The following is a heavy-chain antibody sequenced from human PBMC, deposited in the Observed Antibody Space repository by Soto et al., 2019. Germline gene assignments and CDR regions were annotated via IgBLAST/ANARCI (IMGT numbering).Heavy chain of an antibody. D-gene: IGHD1-1*01. CDR3: ATELNDTQAFHI. CDR2: IWNDGSNK. Sequence: QVQLVESGGGVVQPGRSLRLSCVASGFPFSTYGMHWVRQAPGKGLEWVAMIWNDGSNKYYTDSMKDRFTISRDNSRNTLYLQMNSLGDDDSAVYYCATELNDTQAFHIWGQGTMVTVSS. CDR1: GFPFSTYG. V-gene: IGHV3-33*03. J-gene: IGHJ3*02.